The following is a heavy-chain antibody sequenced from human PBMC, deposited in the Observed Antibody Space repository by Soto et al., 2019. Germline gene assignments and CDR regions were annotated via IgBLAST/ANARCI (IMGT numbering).Heavy chain of an antibody. D-gene: IGHD3-3*01. Sequence: PGGSLRLSCAASGFTFSSYSMNWVRQAPGKGLEWVSSISSSSSYIYYADSVKGRFTISRDNAKNSLYLQMNSLRAEDTAVHYCAREAHPYSDLLSGSPYGMDVWGRGTTVTVSS. V-gene: IGHV3-21*01. J-gene: IGHJ6*02. CDR3: AREAHPYSDLLSGSPYGMDV. CDR1: GFTFSSYS. CDR2: ISSSSSYI.